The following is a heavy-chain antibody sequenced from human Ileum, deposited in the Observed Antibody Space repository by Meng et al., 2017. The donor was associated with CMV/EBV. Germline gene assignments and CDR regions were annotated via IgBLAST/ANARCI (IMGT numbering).Heavy chain of an antibody. J-gene: IGHJ4*02. D-gene: IGHD1-26*01. Sequence: ASVKVSCKAYGYIFNDYYIHWVRQAPGQGLEGMGWISTRTGETKYAQKFQGRVTMTRDTSVRMAYLEVRSLRSDDTALYYCATLGARDFDNWGQGNLVTVDS. CDR2: ISTRTGET. V-gene: IGHV1-2*02. CDR1: GYIFNDYY. CDR3: ATLGARDFDN.